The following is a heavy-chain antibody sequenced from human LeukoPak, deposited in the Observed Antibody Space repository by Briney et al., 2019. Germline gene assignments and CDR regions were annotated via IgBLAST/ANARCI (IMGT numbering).Heavy chain of an antibody. J-gene: IGHJ5*02. CDR3: ARDGDGNTNNWFDP. V-gene: IGHV1-2*02. CDR1: GYTFTGYY. D-gene: IGHD4-23*01. Sequence: ASVKVSCKASGYTFTGYYMHWVRQAPGQGLEWMEWINPNSGGTNYAQKFQGRVTMTRDTSISTAYMELSRLRSDDTAVYYCARDGDGNTNNWFDPWGQGTLVTVSS. CDR2: INPNSGGT.